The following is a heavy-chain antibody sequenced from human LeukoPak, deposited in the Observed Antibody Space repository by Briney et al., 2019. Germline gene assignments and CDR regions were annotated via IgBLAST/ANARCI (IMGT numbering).Heavy chain of an antibody. CDR3: ARGTDDYKFDF. Sequence: PSETLSLTCTVSGGSISTYYWNWLRQSPGKGQEWIGYIYYTGGTKYNPSLKSRLTISLDTSKSQFSLELSSVSTADTAIYYCARGTDDYKFDFWGQGALVTVSS. J-gene: IGHJ4*02. CDR2: IYYTGGT. CDR1: GGSISTYY. V-gene: IGHV4-59*01. D-gene: IGHD5-24*01.